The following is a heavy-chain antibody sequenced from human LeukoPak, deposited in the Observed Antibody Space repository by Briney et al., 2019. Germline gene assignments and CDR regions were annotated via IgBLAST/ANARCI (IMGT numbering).Heavy chain of an antibody. CDR1: GFTFSTFG. J-gene: IGHJ4*02. CDR3: AKEGRRGSYYGDHYFDS. CDR2: IRYDGSNK. D-gene: IGHD1-26*01. Sequence: GGSLRLSCAASGFTFSTFGIHWVRQAPGKGLEWVAFIRYDGSNKYYADSVQGRFTISRDNSNSILFLQLNSLRPEDTALYYCAKEGRRGSYYGDHYFDSWGQGTLVTVSS. V-gene: IGHV3-30*02.